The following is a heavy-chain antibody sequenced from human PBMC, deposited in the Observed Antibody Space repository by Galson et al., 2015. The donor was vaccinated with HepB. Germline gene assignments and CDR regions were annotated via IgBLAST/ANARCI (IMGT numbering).Heavy chain of an antibody. Sequence: SLRLSCAASGFTFGDYAMNWVRQAPGKGLEWVSSISSGGSYKYYADSVKGRFTISRDNAKNSLSLQMNSLRAEDTAVYYCARESRGYSNGSYWGQGTLVTVSS. CDR2: ISSGGSYK. J-gene: IGHJ4*02. V-gene: IGHV3-21*01. CDR1: GFTFGDYA. CDR3: ARESRGYSNGSY. D-gene: IGHD5-18*01.